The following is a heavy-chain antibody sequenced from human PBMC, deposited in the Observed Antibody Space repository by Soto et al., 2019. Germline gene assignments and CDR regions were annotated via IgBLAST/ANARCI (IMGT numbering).Heavy chain of an antibody. CDR2: IIPIFGTA. J-gene: IGHJ4*02. CDR3: ARGADPSTPFDY. V-gene: IGHV1-69*06. Sequence: QVQLVQSGAEVKKPGSSVKVSCKASGGTLSSYAISWVRQAPGQGLEWMGGIIPIFGTANYAQKFQGRVTITADKSTCTAYMELSSLRSEDTSVYFCARGADPSTPFDYWGQGTLVTVSS. D-gene: IGHD2-2*01. CDR1: GGTLSSYA.